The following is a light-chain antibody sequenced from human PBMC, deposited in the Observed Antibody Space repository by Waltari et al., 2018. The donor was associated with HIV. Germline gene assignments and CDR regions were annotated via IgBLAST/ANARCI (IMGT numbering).Light chain of an antibody. V-gene: IGLV1-40*01. Sequence: QSVLTQPPSVSGAPGQRVTISCTGSSSNIGAGYDVHWYQQLPGTAPKLLIYGSSNRPSGVPDRFSGSKSGTSASLAITGLQAEDDADYYCQSYDSSLSGPWVFGGGTKLTVL. CDR2: GSS. CDR1: SSNIGAGYD. J-gene: IGLJ3*02. CDR3: QSYDSSLSGPWV.